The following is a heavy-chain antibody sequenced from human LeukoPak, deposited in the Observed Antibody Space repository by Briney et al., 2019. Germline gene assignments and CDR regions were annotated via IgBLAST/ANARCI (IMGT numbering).Heavy chain of an antibody. V-gene: IGHV4-38-2*02. CDR1: GYSITNAYY. CDR3: AREDYYNGGGYYLDY. D-gene: IGHD3-22*01. J-gene: IGHJ4*02. Sequence: SETLSLTCTVSGYSITNAYYWGWIRQPPGKGLEWIGSIYHSGSTNYSPSLKSRVTISVDTSKNQFSLKLSSVTAADTAVYFCAREDYYNGGGYYLDYWGQGTLVTVSS. CDR2: IYHSGST.